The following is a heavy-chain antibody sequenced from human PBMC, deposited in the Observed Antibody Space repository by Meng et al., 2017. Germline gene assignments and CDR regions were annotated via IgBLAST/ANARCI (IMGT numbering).Heavy chain of an antibody. J-gene: IGHJ4*02. D-gene: IGHD6-13*01. V-gene: IGHV1-2*05. CDR3: ARDEDISAAGKLFGNY. CDR1: GYTFPDYW. CDR2: INPKSGDT. Sequence: QGQLGQSGAEVKKPGASVKVSCKASGYTFPDYWLHWVRRAPGQGLEWMGRINPKSGDTHYAQRFQGRVTMTGDTSISTAYMELSGLRSDDTVMYYCARDEDISAAGKLFGNYWGQGTLVTVSS.